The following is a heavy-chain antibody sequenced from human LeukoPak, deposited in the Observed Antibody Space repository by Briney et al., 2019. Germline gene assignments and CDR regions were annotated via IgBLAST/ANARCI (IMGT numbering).Heavy chain of an antibody. CDR3: ARENPMVRGAIDY. CDR2: IYYSGST. J-gene: IGHJ4*02. CDR1: GGSISSGDYY. D-gene: IGHD3-10*01. Sequence: PSETLSLTCTVSGGSISSGDYYWSWIRQPPGKGLEWIGYIYYSGSTNYNPSLKSRVTISVDTSKNQFSLKLSSVTAADTAVYYCARENPMVRGAIDYWGQGTLVTVSS. V-gene: IGHV4-61*08.